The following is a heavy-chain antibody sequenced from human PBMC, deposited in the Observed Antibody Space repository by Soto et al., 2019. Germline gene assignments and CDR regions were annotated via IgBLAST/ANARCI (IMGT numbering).Heavy chain of an antibody. CDR1: GGSFRGYY. J-gene: IGHJ4*02. D-gene: IGHD2-8*02. CDR2: INHSGST. Sequence: PSDTLSLTGAVYGGSFRGYYWTLIRQPPGTGLEWIGEINHSGSTNYNPSLKSRVTISVDTSKNQFSLKLTSVTAADTAVYYCARDKITGLFDYWGQGPLVTVS. V-gene: IGHV4-34*01. CDR3: ARDKITGLFDY.